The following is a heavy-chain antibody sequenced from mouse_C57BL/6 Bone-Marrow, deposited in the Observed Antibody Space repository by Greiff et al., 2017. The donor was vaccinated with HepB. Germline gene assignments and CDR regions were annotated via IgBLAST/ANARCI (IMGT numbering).Heavy chain of an antibody. V-gene: IGHV1-81*01. D-gene: IGHD1-2*01. CDR2: IYPRSGNT. J-gene: IGHJ3*01. Sequence: VQLQQSGAELARPGASVKLSCKASGYTFTSYGISWVKQRTGQGLEWIGEIYPRSGNTYYNEKFKGKATLTADKSTSTAYMELRSLTSEDSAVYFCARACLRRLFAYWGQGTLVTVSA. CDR3: ARACLRRLFAY. CDR1: GYTFTSYG.